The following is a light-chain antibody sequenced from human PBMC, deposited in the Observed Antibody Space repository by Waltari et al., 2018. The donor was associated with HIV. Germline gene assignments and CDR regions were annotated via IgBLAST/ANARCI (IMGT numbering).Light chain of an antibody. V-gene: IGLV3-1*01. CDR1: KLGDKY. CDR3: QAWDSNTWV. Sequence: SYELTQPPSVSVSPGQTASITCSGDKLGDKYACWYHQKPGQSPVLVIYQDSKRPSGIPGGFAGSNSGNTATLTISGTQAMDEADYYCQAWDSNTWVFGGGTKLTVL. CDR2: QDS. J-gene: IGLJ3*02.